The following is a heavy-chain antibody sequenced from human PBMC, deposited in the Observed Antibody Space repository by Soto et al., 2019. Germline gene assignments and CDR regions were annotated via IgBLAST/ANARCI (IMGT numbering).Heavy chain of an antibody. V-gene: IGHV3-53*01. CDR2: IYSGGST. Sequence: GGSLRLSCAASGSTVSSNYMSWVRQAPGKGLEWVSVIYSGGSTYYADSVKGRFTISRDNSKNTLYLQMNSLRAEDTAVYYCARGAYYDSSGYDAFDIWGQGSMVTVSS. CDR3: ARGAYYDSSGYDAFDI. D-gene: IGHD3-22*01. CDR1: GSTVSSNY. J-gene: IGHJ3*02.